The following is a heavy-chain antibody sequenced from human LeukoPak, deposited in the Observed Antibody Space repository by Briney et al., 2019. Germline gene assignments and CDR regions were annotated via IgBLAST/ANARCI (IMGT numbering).Heavy chain of an antibody. CDR2: IYSNGST. J-gene: IGHJ5*02. CDR3: ARDPSSFGGRFDA. Sequence: SETLSLTCTVSGGSISSYYWNWIRQPAGKGLEWIGRIYSNGSTNYNPSLKSRVTMSVDTSKNQFSLKLSSVTAADTAVYYCARDPSSFGGRFDAWGQGTLVAVSS. V-gene: IGHV4-4*07. D-gene: IGHD3-10*01. CDR1: GGSISSYY.